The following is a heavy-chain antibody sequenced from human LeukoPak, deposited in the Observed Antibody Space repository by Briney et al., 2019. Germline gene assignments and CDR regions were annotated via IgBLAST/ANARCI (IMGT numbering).Heavy chain of an antibody. D-gene: IGHD4-17*01. CDR1: GYTFTGYY. V-gene: IGHV1-2*02. J-gene: IGHJ4*02. CDR3: ARWGEGTTVTENLDY. CDR2: INPNSGGT. Sequence: GASVKVSCKASGYTFTGYYMHWVRQAPGQGLEWMGWINPNSGGTNYAQKFQGRVTMTRDTSISTAYMELSRLRSDDTAVYYCARWGEGTTVTENLDYWGQGTLVTVSS.